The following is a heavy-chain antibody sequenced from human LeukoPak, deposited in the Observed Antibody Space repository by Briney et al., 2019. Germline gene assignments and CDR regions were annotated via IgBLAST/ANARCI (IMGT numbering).Heavy chain of an antibody. J-gene: IGHJ4*02. CDR3: ARHEQYYYGSGVDY. CDR1: GYSISSGYY. V-gene: IGHV4-38-2*02. Sequence: SSETLSLTCSVSGYSISSGYYWGWIRQPPGKGLEWIGSIYHSGSTYYNPSLKSRVTISVDTSKNQFSLKLSSVTAADTAVYYCARHEQYYYGSGVDYWGQGTLVTVSS. CDR2: IYHSGST. D-gene: IGHD3-10*01.